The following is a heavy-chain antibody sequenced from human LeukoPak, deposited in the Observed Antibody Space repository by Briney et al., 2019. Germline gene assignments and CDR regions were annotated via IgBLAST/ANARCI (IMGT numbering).Heavy chain of an antibody. V-gene: IGHV1-18*01. CDR1: GYTFTSYG. J-gene: IGHJ6*02. CDR3: AREGSNYDFWSGSPMDV. D-gene: IGHD3-3*01. CDR2: ISAYNGNT. Sequence: ASVKVSCKASGYTFTSYGISWVRQAPGQGLEWMGWISAYNGNTNYAQKLQGRVTMTTDTSTSKAYMELRSLRSDDTAVYYCAREGSNYDFWSGSPMDVWGQGTTVTVSS.